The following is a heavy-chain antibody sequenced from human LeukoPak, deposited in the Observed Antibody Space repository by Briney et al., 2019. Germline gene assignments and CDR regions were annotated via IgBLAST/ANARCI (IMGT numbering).Heavy chain of an antibody. Sequence: GESLKISCKGSGYSFTFYWIAWVRQMSGKGLEWMGIIYPGDSDTRYSPSFQGQVSISADKSINTAYLQWSSLEASDTAIYYCARQDGSGIYCFDNWGQGTLVTVSS. V-gene: IGHV5-51*01. D-gene: IGHD3-10*01. CDR1: GYSFTFYW. J-gene: IGHJ4*02. CDR3: ARQDGSGIYCFDN. CDR2: IYPGDSDT.